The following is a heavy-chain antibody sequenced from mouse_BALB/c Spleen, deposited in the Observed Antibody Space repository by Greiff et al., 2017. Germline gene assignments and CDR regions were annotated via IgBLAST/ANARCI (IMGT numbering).Heavy chain of an antibody. CDR2: ISNLAYSI. Sequence: EVMLVESGGGLVQPGGSRKLSCAASGFTFSDYGLAWVRQAPGKGPEWVAFISNLAYSIYYADTVTGRFTISRENAKNTLYLEMSSLRSEDTAMYYRARDRGGNYGEFAYWGQGTLVTVSA. D-gene: IGHD2-1*01. V-gene: IGHV5-15*02. CDR1: GFTFSDYG. CDR3: ARDRGGNYGEFAY. J-gene: IGHJ3*01.